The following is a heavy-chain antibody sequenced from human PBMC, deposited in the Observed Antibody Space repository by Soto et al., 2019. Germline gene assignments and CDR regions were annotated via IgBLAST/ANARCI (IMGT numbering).Heavy chain of an antibody. Sequence: RGSLRLACESCGFTFIGHWMTWVRQSPGKELQGVANIRQDGSQTYYVDSVKGRFTVSRDNARNSMYLQMNNLRAEDSAVYYCASRPSDVKHYGVFDYWGPGTLVTVPS. J-gene: IGHJ4*02. CDR1: GFTFIGHW. CDR2: IRQDGSQT. CDR3: ASRPSDVKHYGVFDY. D-gene: IGHD3-16*01. V-gene: IGHV3-7*03.